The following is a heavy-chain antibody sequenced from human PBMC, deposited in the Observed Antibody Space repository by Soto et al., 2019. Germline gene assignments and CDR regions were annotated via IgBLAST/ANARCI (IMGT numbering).Heavy chain of an antibody. CDR3: ARDIVDIVVVPAAMWETLENYYGMDV. Sequence: GGSLRLSCAASGFTFSSYWMHWVRQAPGKGLVWVSRINSDGSSTSYADSVKGRFTISRDNAKNTLYLQMNSLRAEDTAVYYCARDIVDIVVVPAAMWETLENYYGMDVWGQGTTVTVSS. CDR2: INSDGSST. V-gene: IGHV3-74*01. CDR1: GFTFSSYW. D-gene: IGHD2-2*01. J-gene: IGHJ6*02.